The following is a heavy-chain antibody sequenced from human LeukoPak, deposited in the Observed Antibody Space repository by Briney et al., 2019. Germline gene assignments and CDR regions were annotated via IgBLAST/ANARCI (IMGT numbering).Heavy chain of an antibody. CDR1: GYTFTSYD. CDR3: AGAGWPGYYYYYMDV. Sequence: ASVKVSCKASGYTFTSYDINWVRQATGQGLEWMGWMNPNSGNTGYAQKFQGRVTMTRNTSISTAYMELSSLRSEDTAVYYCAGAGWPGYYYYYMDVWGKGTTVTVSS. CDR2: MNPNSGNT. D-gene: IGHD2-15*01. J-gene: IGHJ6*03. V-gene: IGHV1-8*01.